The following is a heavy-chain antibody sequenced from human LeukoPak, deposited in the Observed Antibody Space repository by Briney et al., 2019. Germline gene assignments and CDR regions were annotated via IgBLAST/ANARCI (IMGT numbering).Heavy chain of an antibody. D-gene: IGHD2-8*01. V-gene: IGHV4-59*08. CDR3: AGRPGTKLLFIDY. CDR2: IYYSGST. J-gene: IGHJ4*02. CDR1: GGSISGYY. Sequence: SETLSLTCTVSGGSISGYYYSWIRQPPGKGLEWIGYIYYSGSTNYNPSLRSRVTISLDTSKNQFSLKLSSVTAADTAVYYCAGRPGTKLLFIDYWGQGTLLTVSS.